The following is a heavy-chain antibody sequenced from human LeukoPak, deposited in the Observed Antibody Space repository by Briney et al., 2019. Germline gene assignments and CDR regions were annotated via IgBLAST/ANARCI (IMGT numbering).Heavy chain of an antibody. Sequence: GGSLRLSCAASGFTFSSYTMNWVRQAPGKGLEWVSYITSSSGTIYYAESVKGRFTISRDNAKSSLYLQMSSLRDEDTGVYYCARDDSYALYIWGQGTMVTVSS. CDR1: GFTFSSYT. D-gene: IGHD3-22*01. V-gene: IGHV3-48*02. CDR3: ARDDSYALYI. CDR2: ITSSSGTI. J-gene: IGHJ3*02.